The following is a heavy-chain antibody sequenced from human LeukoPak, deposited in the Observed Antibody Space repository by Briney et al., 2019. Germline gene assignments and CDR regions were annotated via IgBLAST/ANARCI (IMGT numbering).Heavy chain of an antibody. CDR2: INHSGST. V-gene: IGHV4-34*01. D-gene: IGHD3-9*01. J-gene: IGHJ4*02. CDR3: ARFGRGFDWFRPREYFFDY. CDR1: GDSFSDYS. Sequence: NPSETLSLTCAVYGDSFSDYSWSWLRQPPGKGREWLGEINHSGSTNYNPSLKSRVNISEETSKNQFSLKLSSVTAANTAVYYCARFGRGFDWFRPREYFFDYWGQGTLVTVSS.